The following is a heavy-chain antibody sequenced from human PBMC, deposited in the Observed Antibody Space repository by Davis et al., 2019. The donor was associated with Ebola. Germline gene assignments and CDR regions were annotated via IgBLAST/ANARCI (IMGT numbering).Heavy chain of an antibody. CDR3: ASLFYDFWSAFDAFDI. D-gene: IGHD3-3*01. V-gene: IGHV4-39*01. CDR1: GGSISSSSYY. CDR2: IYYSGST. Sequence: SETLSLTCTVSGGSISSSSYYWGWIRQPPGKGLEWIGSIYYSGSTYYNPSLKSRVTISIDTSKNQFSLKLSSVTAADTAIYYCASLFYDFWSAFDAFDIWGQGTMVTVSS. J-gene: IGHJ3*02.